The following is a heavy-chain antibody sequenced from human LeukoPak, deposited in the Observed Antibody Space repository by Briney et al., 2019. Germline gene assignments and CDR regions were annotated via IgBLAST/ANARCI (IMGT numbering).Heavy chain of an antibody. D-gene: IGHD1-14*01. CDR1: GGSFSGYY. CDR2: INHSGST. Sequence: SETLSLTCAVYGGSFSGYYWSWIRQPPGKGLEWIGEINHSGSTNYNPSLKSRVTISVDTSKNQFSLKLSSVTAAGTAVYYCARNRPGYYYYGMDVWGKGTTVTVSS. CDR3: ARNRPGYYYYGMDV. J-gene: IGHJ6*04. V-gene: IGHV4-34*01.